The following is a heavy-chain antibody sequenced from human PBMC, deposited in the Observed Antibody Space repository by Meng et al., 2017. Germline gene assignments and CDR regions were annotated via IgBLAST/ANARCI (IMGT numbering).Heavy chain of an antibody. CDR2: FNHSGST. CDR1: GGSSSDYY. D-gene: IGHD2/OR15-2a*01. Sequence: QVQLKQWGAGLLEASVTLSLICVVPGGSSSDYYWSWIRQPPGKGVEWIGEFNHSGSTNYNPALQNRVTISVDTSKDQYSLKLSSVTAADTAVYYCARVSSFLRDYWGQGTLVTVSS. J-gene: IGHJ4*02. CDR3: ARVSSFLRDY. V-gene: IGHV4-34*01.